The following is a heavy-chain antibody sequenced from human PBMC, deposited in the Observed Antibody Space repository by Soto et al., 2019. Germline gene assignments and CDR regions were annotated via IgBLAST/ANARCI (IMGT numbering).Heavy chain of an antibody. CDR2: IYYSGST. D-gene: IGHD2-2*01. J-gene: IGHJ6*02. CDR1: GGSISSYY. V-gene: IGHV4-59*01. CDR3: ARLRYTSWNYYGMDV. Sequence: SEPLSLTCPVSGGSISSYYWSWIRQTPGKGLGWIGYIYYSGSTNYNPSLKSRVTISVDTSKNQFSLKLSSVTAADTAVYYCARLRYTSWNYYGMDVWGQGTTVTVSS.